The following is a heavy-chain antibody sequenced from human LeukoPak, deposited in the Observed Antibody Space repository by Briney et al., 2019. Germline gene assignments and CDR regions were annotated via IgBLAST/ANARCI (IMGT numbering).Heavy chain of an antibody. Sequence: GGSLRLSCAASGFTVSTNYMNWVRQAPGKGLEWVSVIYRGDSTYYADSVKGRFTISRDNSKNMLFHQMSSLRAEDSAVYYCAREWEQLPYFDYWGQGTLVTVSS. D-gene: IGHD1-26*01. CDR2: IYRGDST. CDR1: GFTVSTNY. V-gene: IGHV3-66*02. CDR3: AREWEQLPYFDY. J-gene: IGHJ4*02.